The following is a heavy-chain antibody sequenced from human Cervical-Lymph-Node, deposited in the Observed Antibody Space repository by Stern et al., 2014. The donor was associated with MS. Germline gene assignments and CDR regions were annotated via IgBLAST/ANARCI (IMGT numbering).Heavy chain of an antibody. J-gene: IGHJ4*02. CDR3: ARVPPGYGSNSFFDY. D-gene: IGHD4-23*01. V-gene: IGHV3-53*01. CDR1: GFTVSSTY. CDR2: ILSGGAT. Sequence: EVQLVVSGGGLIQPGGSLRLSCAPSGFTVSSTYMSWVRQAPGRGLEWVSIILSGGATAYAVSVKVRFTISRDNSRNTLYLQMNSLRAEDTAFYYCARVPPGYGSNSFFDYWGQGNLVTVAS.